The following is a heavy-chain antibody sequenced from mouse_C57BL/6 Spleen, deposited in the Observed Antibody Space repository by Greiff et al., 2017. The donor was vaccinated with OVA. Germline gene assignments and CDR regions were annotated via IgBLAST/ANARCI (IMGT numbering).Heavy chain of an antibody. CDR3: ARADYGSRYAMDY. Sequence: QVQLQQPGAELVMPGASVKLSCKASGYTFTSYWMHWVKQRPGQGLEWIGEIDPSDSNTNYNPKFKGKSTLTVDKSSSTAYMQLSSLTSEDSAVYYSARADYGSRYAMDYWGQGTSVTVSS. D-gene: IGHD1-1*01. CDR1: GYTFTSYW. V-gene: IGHV1-69*01. J-gene: IGHJ4*01. CDR2: IDPSDSNT.